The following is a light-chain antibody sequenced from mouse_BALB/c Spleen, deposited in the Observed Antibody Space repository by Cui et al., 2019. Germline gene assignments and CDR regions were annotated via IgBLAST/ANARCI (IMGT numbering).Light chain of an antibody. Sequence: DIKMTQSPSSMYASLGERVTITCKASQDINSYLSWFQQKPGKSPKTLIYRATRLVDGVPSRFSGSGSGQDYSLTISSLEYEDMGIYYCLQYDEFPRTFGAGTKLELK. V-gene: IGKV14-111*01. CDR3: LQYDEFPRT. J-gene: IGKJ5*01. CDR2: RAT. CDR1: QDINSY.